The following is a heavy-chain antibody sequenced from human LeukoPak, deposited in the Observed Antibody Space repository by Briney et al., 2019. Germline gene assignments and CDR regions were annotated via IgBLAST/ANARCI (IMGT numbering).Heavy chain of an antibody. D-gene: IGHD6-19*01. CDR1: GFTFSSYE. CDR2: ISSSGSTI. CDR3: AKLQDYIAVAGFDY. V-gene: IGHV3-48*03. J-gene: IGHJ4*02. Sequence: GGSLRLSCAASGFTFSSYEMNWVRQAPGKVLEWVSYISSSGSTIYYADSVKGRFTISRDNAKNSLYLQMNSLRAEDTAVYYCAKLQDYIAVAGFDYWGQGTLVTVSS.